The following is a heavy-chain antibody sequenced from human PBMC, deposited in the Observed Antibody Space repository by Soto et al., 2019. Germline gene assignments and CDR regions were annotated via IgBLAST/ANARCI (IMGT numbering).Heavy chain of an antibody. CDR3: AREGYGLPIAY. CDR2: ISGSNGNT. Sequence: QVHLVQSGAEVKKPGASVKVSCKASGYTFISYGITWVRQAPGQGLEWMGWISGSNGNTNYAQNLQGRVTMTTDTSTRTAYMELRSLRSDDTAVYYCAREGYGLPIAYWGQGTLVIVSS. V-gene: IGHV1-18*04. J-gene: IGHJ4*02. CDR1: GYTFISYG. D-gene: IGHD5-18*01.